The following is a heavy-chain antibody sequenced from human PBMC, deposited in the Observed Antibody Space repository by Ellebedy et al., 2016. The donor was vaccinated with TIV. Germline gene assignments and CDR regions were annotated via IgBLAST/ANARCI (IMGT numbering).Heavy chain of an antibody. CDR2: IDWDDDK. J-gene: IGHJ4*02. D-gene: IGHD6-19*01. Sequence: SGPTLVKPTQTLTLTCTFSGFSLSTSRLSVSWIRQPPGKALEWLARIDWDDDKFYSTPLRTRVTISKDSSENQVVLTMTNMDPEDTATYYCARISSGWGFDYWGQGALVTVSS. V-gene: IGHV2-70*17. CDR1: GFSLSTSRLS. CDR3: ARISSGWGFDY.